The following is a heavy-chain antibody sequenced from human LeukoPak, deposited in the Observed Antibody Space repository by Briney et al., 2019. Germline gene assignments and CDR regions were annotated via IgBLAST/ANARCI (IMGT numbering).Heavy chain of an antibody. V-gene: IGHV3-53*01. CDR3: ARDKTMVRGGPFDP. CDR1: GFTVSSNY. J-gene: IGHJ5*02. Sequence: GGSLRLSCAASGFTVSSNYMSWVRQAPGKGLEWVSVIYSGGSTYYADSVKGRFSISRDNSKNTLYLQMNSLRAEDTAVYYCARDKTMVRGGPFDPWGQGTLVTVSS. D-gene: IGHD3-10*01. CDR2: IYSGGST.